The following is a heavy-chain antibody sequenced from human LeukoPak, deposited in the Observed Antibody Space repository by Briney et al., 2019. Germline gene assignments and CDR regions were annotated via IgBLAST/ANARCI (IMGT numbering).Heavy chain of an antibody. CDR2: ISYDGSNK. CDR1: GFTFGSYG. D-gene: IGHD6-19*01. CDR3: AKDVEYSSGWYEGGSFDY. Sequence: GGSLRLSCAASGFTFGSYGMHWVRQAPGKGLEWVAVISYDGSNKYYADSVKGRFTISRDNSKNTLYLQMNSLRPEDAAVYYCAKDVEYSSGWYEGGSFDYWGQGILVTVSS. J-gene: IGHJ4*02. V-gene: IGHV3-30*18.